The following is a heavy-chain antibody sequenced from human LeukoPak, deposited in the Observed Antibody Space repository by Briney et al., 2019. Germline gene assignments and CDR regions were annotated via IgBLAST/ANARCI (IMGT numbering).Heavy chain of an antibody. Sequence: GGSLRLSCAASGFTFSTYSMNWLRLAPGKGLEWVSSISPDSNYKYYVDSVKGRFTISRDNAKSSLYLQMNSLRAEDTAVYYCARERDTAEGYFDYWGQGTLVTVSS. CDR1: GFTFSTYS. CDR3: ARERDTAEGYFDY. J-gene: IGHJ4*02. V-gene: IGHV3-21*01. CDR2: ISPDSNYK. D-gene: IGHD5-18*01.